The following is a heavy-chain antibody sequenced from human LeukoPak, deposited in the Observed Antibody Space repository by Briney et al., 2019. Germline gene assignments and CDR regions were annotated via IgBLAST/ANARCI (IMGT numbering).Heavy chain of an antibody. V-gene: IGHV1-2*02. CDR2: INVKSGAT. CDR3: TGGVFGSKDAFDL. J-gene: IGHJ3*01. CDR1: GNTFTGDY. D-gene: IGHD6-13*01. Sequence: ASVTVSCKTSGNTFTGDYMHWVRQAPGQGLEWMGFINVKSGATNYAQKFRGRVTMTRDTSITTDHMEVSSLTSDDTAVYFCTGGVFGSKDAFDLWGQGTMVTVSS.